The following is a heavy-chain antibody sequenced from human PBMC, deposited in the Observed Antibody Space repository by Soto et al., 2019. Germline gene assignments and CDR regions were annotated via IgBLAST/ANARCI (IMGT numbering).Heavy chain of an antibody. CDR3: ARPRSSGYAGEFDY. J-gene: IGHJ4*02. Sequence: QVQLHESGPGLVKPSETLSLTCTVSGGSISPYYWSWIRQPPGKGLEWIGFIYYSGTTNYNPSLKSRVTISVDTSKNQFSLKLSSVTATDTAVYYCARPRSSGYAGEFDYWGQGTLVTVSS. CDR1: GGSISPYY. D-gene: IGHD3-22*01. CDR2: IYYSGTT. V-gene: IGHV4-59*01.